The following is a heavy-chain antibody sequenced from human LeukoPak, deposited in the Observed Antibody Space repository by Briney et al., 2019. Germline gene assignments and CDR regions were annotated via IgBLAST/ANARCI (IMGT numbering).Heavy chain of an antibody. CDR2: VGPSGASP. Sequence: GGSLRLSCAASGFSFNNYAMSWVRQAPGKGLEWVSSVGPSGASPFYADSVKGRFTISRDIPKNTLYLQMNSLRAEDTATYFCAKGGIKRFGMVPDWFDPWGQGTLVTVSS. D-gene: IGHD3-3*01. CDR1: GFSFNNYA. CDR3: AKGGIKRFGMVPDWFDP. V-gene: IGHV3-23*01. J-gene: IGHJ5*02.